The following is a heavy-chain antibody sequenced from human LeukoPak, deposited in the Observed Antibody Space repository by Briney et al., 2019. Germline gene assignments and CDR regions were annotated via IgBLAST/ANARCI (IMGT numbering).Heavy chain of an antibody. J-gene: IGHJ6*02. Sequence: GGSLRLSCAASGFTFSSYAMSWVRQVPGKGLEWASAISGSGGSTFYADSVKGRFTISRDNSKNTLYLQMNSLRAEDTAVYYCAKGSFGMDVWGQRTTVTVSS. CDR1: GFTFSSYA. V-gene: IGHV3-23*01. CDR2: ISGSGGST. CDR3: AKGSFGMDV.